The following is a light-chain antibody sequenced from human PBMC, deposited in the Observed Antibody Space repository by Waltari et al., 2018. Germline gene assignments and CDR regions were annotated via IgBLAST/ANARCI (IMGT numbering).Light chain of an antibody. J-gene: IGKJ4*01. CDR2: WAS. V-gene: IGKV4-1*01. CDR1: QSVLYSSDNNNY. Sequence: DIVMTQSPDSLAVSLGERATINCKSSQSVLYSSDNNNYLAWYQQKPGQPPKLPIYWASTRGSGVPDRFSGSGSGTDFTLTISSLQAEDVAVYYCQQYYSTPLTFGGGTKVEIK. CDR3: QQYYSTPLT.